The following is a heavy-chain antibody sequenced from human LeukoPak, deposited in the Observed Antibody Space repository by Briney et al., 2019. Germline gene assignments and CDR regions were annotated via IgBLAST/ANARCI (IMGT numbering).Heavy chain of an antibody. J-gene: IGHJ4*02. D-gene: IGHD6-6*01. CDR2: ISSSSSYI. V-gene: IGHV3-21*01. CDR3: ARSIAARAPFDY. CDR1: GFTFSSYS. Sequence: PGGSLRLSCAASGFTFSSYSMNWVRQAPGKGLEWVSSISSSSSYIYYADSVKGRFTISRGNAKNSLYLQMNSLRAEDTAVYYCARSIAARAPFDYWGQGTLVTVSS.